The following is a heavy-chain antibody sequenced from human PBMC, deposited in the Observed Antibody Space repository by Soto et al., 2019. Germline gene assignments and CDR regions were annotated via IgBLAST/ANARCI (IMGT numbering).Heavy chain of an antibody. CDR3: ARGKSSGYKFGFRNFFYYGMDL. CDR2: IHPSGST. CDR1: GGSLSDHY. J-gene: IGHJ6*02. Sequence: SGSLSVISDALGGSLSDHYWTRVRQSPGKGLEWIGEIHPSGSTDSSASLKSRVTLSLDTSTSQFSLQVTSVTAADTGVYYCARGKSSGYKFGFRNFFYYGMDLWASRTTVSVS. V-gene: IGHV4-34*01. D-gene: IGHD5-18*01.